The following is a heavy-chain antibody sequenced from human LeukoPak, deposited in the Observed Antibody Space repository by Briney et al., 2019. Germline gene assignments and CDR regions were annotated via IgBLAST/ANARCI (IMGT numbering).Heavy chain of an antibody. CDR2: INPSGGST. D-gene: IGHD6-19*01. Sequence: GESLKISCKGSGYSFTSYWIGWVRQAPGQGLEWMGIINPSGGSTSYAQKFQGRVTMTRDTSTSTVYMELSSLRSEDTAVYYCARVAVNRVPDYWGQGTLVTVSS. CDR1: GYSFTSYW. J-gene: IGHJ4*02. V-gene: IGHV1-46*01. CDR3: ARVAVNRVPDY.